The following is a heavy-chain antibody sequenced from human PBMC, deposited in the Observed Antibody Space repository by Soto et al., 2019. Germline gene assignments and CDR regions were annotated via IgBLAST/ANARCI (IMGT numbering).Heavy chain of an antibody. Sequence: EVQLLESGGGLVQPGGSLRLSCAASGFTFSSYAMSWVRQAPGKGLEWVSAISGSGGSTYYADSVKGRFTISRDNSKNTLYLQMNSLRAEDTAVYYCAKASYYYGSGSYYNVDYWGQGTLVTVSS. CDR1: GFTFSSYA. V-gene: IGHV3-23*01. J-gene: IGHJ4*02. D-gene: IGHD3-10*01. CDR3: AKASYYYGSGSYYNVDY. CDR2: ISGSGGST.